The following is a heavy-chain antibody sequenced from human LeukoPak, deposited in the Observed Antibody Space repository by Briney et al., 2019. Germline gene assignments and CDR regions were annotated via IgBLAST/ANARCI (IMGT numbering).Heavy chain of an antibody. D-gene: IGHD3-22*01. CDR3: AREGVVAPFDY. CDR2: IHNSGIT. CDR1: GVSISSYY. J-gene: IGHJ4*02. Sequence: SETLSLTCTVSGVSISSYYWSWIRQPPGKGLEWIGYIHNSGITNYNPSLKSRVTISVDTSKNQFSLKLSSVTAADTAVYYCAREGVVAPFDYWGQGTLVTVSS. V-gene: IGHV4-59*01.